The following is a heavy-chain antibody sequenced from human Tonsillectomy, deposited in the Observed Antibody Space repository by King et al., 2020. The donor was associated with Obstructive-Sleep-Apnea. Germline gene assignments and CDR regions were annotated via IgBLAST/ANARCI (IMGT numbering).Heavy chain of an antibody. Sequence: VQLVESGGGLVKPGGSLRLSCAASGFTFSSYSMKWVRQAPGKGLEWVSSISSGSTYIYYADSVKGRFTISRDNAKNSLYLQMSSLRAEDTAVYYWARRRSPTVTTLWFDPWGQGTLVTVSS. CDR1: GFTFSSYS. J-gene: IGHJ5*02. D-gene: IGHD4-17*01. V-gene: IGHV3-21*06. CDR2: ISSGSTYI. CDR3: ARRRSPTVTTLWFDP.